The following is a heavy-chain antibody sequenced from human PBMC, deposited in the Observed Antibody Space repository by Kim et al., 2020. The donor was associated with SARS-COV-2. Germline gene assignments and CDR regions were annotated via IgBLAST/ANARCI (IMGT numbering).Heavy chain of an antibody. Sequence: SETLSLTCAVYVGSFSGYSWSWIRQPPGKGLEWIGEIDHSGRTNYNPSLKSRVTMAVNTSKNQFSLKLNSVTAADTAIYYCARLCSCGSSNQDYCGQGILVTVSS. V-gene: IGHV4-34*01. CDR2: IDHSGRT. D-gene: IGHD2-15*01. CDR1: VGSFSGYS. CDR3: ARLCSCGSSNQDY. J-gene: IGHJ4*02.